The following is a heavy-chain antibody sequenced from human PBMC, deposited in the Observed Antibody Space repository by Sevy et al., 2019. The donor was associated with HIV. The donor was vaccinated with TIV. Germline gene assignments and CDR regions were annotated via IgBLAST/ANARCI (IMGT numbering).Heavy chain of an antibody. CDR3: ARKGGAYDIGFDP. J-gene: IGHJ5*02. CDR2: ISDSGSTR. Sequence: GGSLRLSCSASGFTFSNYEMMWVRQAPGKGLEWISYISDSGSTRYHADSVKGRFTISRDNAKNALYLQMSSLRAEDTAVYYCARKGGAYDIGFDPWGQGTLVTVSS. D-gene: IGHD3-22*01. V-gene: IGHV3-48*03. CDR1: GFTFSNYE.